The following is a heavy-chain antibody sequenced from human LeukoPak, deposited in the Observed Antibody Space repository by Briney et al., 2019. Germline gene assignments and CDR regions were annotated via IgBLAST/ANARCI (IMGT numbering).Heavy chain of an antibody. CDR3: AREALRDGSYRTYYYYYYYMDV. J-gene: IGHJ6*03. V-gene: IGHV3-48*03. D-gene: IGHD1-26*01. Sequence: PGGSLRLSCAASGFTFSSYEMNWVRQAPGKGLEWVSYISSSGSTIYYADSVKGRFTISRDNAKNSLYLQMNSLRAEDTAVYYCAREALRDGSYRTYYYYYYYMDVWGKGTTVTVSS. CDR1: GFTFSSYE. CDR2: ISSSGSTI.